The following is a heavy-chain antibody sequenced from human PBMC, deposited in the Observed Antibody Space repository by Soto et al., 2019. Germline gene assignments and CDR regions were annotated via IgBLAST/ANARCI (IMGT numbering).Heavy chain of an antibody. CDR1: GYSFTTYG. Sequence: QVQLVQSGGEVKKPGASVKVSCKTSGYSFTTYGISWVRQAPGQGLEWMGWISAYNGNTNYAQKLQGRVTMTTDTSTSTAYMELRSLRSDDTAVYYCAREGPAPYYYYGMDVWCQGSTVIVSS. CDR3: AREGPAPYYYYGMDV. V-gene: IGHV1-18*01. J-gene: IGHJ6*02. CDR2: ISAYNGNT.